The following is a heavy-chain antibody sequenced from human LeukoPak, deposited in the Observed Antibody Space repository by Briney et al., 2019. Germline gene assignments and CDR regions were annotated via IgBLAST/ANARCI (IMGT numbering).Heavy chain of an antibody. CDR2: IYYSGIT. Sequence: SETLSLICTVSGGSISTYYWSWIRQPPGKGLEWIGYIYYSGITRYNPSLKSRVTISVDTSKNQFSLKLSSVTAADTAVYYCARVGSYSFDYWGQGTLVTVSS. CDR3: ARVGSYSFDY. J-gene: IGHJ4*02. D-gene: IGHD6-13*01. V-gene: IGHV4-59*13. CDR1: GGSISTYY.